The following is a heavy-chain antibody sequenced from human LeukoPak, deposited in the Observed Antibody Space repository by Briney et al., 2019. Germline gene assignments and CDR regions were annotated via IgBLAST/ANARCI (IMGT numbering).Heavy chain of an antibody. CDR2: INPNSGGT. CDR3: ARSFRTVTTTDY. CDR1: GYTFTAYY. Sequence: ASVKVSCKASGYTFTAYYIHWVRQAPGQGLEWMGWINPNSGGTNYAQKFQGRVTMTRDASIDTAYMELTKLRSDDTAMYYCARSFRTVTTTDYWGQGTLVTVSS. V-gene: IGHV1-2*02. J-gene: IGHJ4*02. D-gene: IGHD4-17*01.